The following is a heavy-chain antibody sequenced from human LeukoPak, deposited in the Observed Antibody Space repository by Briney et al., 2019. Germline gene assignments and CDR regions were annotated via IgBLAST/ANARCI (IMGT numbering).Heavy chain of an antibody. D-gene: IGHD6-19*01. CDR2: IVPKSGGT. V-gene: IGHV1-2*02. CDR1: GYTFTDHY. J-gene: IGHJ4*02. Sequence: ASVTVSCKASGYTFTDHYIHWVRQAPGQGLEWMGWIVPKSGGTNYAQKFQGRVTMTRDTSINTAYLDLRSLRSDDTAVYYCARKAYSSGTFDYWGQGTLVTVSS. CDR3: ARKAYSSGTFDY.